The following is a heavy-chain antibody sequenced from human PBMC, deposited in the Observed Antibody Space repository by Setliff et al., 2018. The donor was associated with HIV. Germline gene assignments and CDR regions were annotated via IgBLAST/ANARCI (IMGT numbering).Heavy chain of an antibody. Sequence: PSETLSLTCTVSGASITSHYWSWIRQSPGRELEWIGYIYSTGSTNYNPSLQSRVSISMVASKNNFSLKVTSVTSADTAVYYCAKGAGFYGDYTFDYWGQGNLVTVSS. D-gene: IGHD4-17*01. CDR1: GASITSHY. V-gene: IGHV4-59*11. J-gene: IGHJ4*02. CDR2: IYSTGST. CDR3: AKGAGFYGDYTFDY.